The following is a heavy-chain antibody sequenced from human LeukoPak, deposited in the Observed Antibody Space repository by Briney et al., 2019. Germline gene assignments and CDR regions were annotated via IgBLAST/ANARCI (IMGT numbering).Heavy chain of an antibody. V-gene: IGHV4-39*07. D-gene: IGHD6-25*01. CDR1: GGSISSSTYY. Sequence: SETLSLTCTVSGGSISSSTYYWGWIRQPPGKGLEWIGEINHSGSTNYNPSLKSRVTISVDTSKNQFSLKLSSVTAADTAVYYCARGMQRGRGGIVSFDIWGQGTMVTVSS. J-gene: IGHJ3*02. CDR2: INHSGST. CDR3: ARGMQRGRGGIVSFDI.